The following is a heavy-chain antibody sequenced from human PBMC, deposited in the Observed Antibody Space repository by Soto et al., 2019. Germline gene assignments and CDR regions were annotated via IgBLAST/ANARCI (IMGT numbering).Heavy chain of an antibody. J-gene: IGHJ6*02. V-gene: IGHV3-23*01. D-gene: IGHD3-3*01. CDR3: ATSITIFGVVTDYYYYGMDV. CDR1: GFTFSSYA. CDR2: ISGSGGST. Sequence: GGSLRLSCAASGFTFSSYAMSWVRQAPGKGLEWVSAISGSGGSTYYADSVKGRFTISRDNSKNTLYLQMNSLRAEDTAVYYCATSITIFGVVTDYYYYGMDVWGQGTTVTVSS.